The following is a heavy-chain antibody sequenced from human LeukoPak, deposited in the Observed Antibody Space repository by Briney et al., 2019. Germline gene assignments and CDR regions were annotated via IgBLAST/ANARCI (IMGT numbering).Heavy chain of an antibody. CDR1: GFTFRNAY. CDR3: ATDYDGSATDGDFDY. J-gene: IGHJ4*02. CDR2: IKSKAGGETT. V-gene: IGHV3-15*01. D-gene: IGHD2/OR15-2a*01. Sequence: PGESLRLSCAASGFTFRNAYMSWVRQAPGKGLEWIGLIKSKAGGETTEYIAPVRGRFTISRDDSKDTVYLQMNALRPEDTAVYYCATDYDGSATDGDFDYWGQGTLVTVSS.